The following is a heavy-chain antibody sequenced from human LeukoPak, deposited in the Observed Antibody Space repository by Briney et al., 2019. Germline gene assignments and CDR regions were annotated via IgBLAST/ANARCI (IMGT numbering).Heavy chain of an antibody. CDR2: IYYSGST. J-gene: IGHJ4*02. CDR1: GASISSSTDY. D-gene: IGHD5-18*01. CDR3: AREGMGYGYNY. Sequence: PSETLSLTCTVSGASISSSTDYWGWIRQPPGKGLEWIANIYYSGSTYYNPSLKSRVTISVDTSKNQFSLKLSSVTAADTAVYYCAREGMGYGYNYWGQGTLVTVSS. V-gene: IGHV4-39*07.